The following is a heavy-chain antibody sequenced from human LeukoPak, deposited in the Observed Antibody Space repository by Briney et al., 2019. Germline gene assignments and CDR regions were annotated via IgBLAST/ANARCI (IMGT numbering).Heavy chain of an antibody. CDR1: GFTFSSYA. CDR3: AKDFLLRMAVAIDY. Sequence: GGSLRLSCAVSGFTFSSYAMRWVRQAPGKGLDWVSTISGSGATTSYADSVKGRFTISRDNSKNTLYLQMNSLRAEDTAVYYCAKDFLLRMAVAIDYWGQGTLVTVSS. CDR2: ISGSGATT. V-gene: IGHV3-23*01. D-gene: IGHD6-19*01. J-gene: IGHJ4*02.